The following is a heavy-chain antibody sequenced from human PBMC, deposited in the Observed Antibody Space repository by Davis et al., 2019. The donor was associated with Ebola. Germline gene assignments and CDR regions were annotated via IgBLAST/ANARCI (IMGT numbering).Heavy chain of an antibody. CDR1: GFTFSNAW. CDR3: TTDRWVRVVSLKYYYYGMDV. V-gene: IGHV3-15*07. D-gene: IGHD3-10*01. Sequence: GESLKISCAASGFTFSNAWMNWVRQAPGKGLEWVGRIKSKTDGGTTDYAAPVKGSFTISRADSKNTLYLQMNSLKTEDTAVYYCTTDRWVRVVSLKYYYYGMDVWGQGTTVTVSS. CDR2: IKSKTDGGTT. J-gene: IGHJ6*02.